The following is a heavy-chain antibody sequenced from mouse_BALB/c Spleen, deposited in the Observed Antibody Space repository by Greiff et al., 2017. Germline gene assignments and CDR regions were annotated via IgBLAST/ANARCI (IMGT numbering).Heavy chain of an antibody. V-gene: IGHV1-87*01. CDR2: IYPGDGDT. CDR1: GYTFTSYW. J-gene: IGHJ2*01. CDR3: ARGGNYFDY. Sequence: VKLMESGAELARPGASVKLSCKASGYTFTSYWMQWVKQRPGQGLEWIGAIYPGDGDTRYTQKFKGKATLTADKSSSTAYMQLSSLASEDSAVYYCARGGNYFDYWGQGTTLTVSS.